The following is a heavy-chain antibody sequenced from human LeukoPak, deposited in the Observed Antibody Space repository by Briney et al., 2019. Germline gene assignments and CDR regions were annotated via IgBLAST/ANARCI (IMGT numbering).Heavy chain of an antibody. V-gene: IGHV3-74*01. CDR1: GFTFSSYW. Sequence: PGGSLRLSCAASGFTFSSYWMHWVRQAPGKGLVWVSRINSDGSSTSYADSVKGRFTISRDNAKNTLYLQMNSLRAEDTAVYYCARDGKEYYDILTGYYLYNWFDPWGQGTLVTVSS. J-gene: IGHJ5*02. CDR3: ARDGKEYYDILTGYYLYNWFDP. CDR2: INSDGSST. D-gene: IGHD3-9*01.